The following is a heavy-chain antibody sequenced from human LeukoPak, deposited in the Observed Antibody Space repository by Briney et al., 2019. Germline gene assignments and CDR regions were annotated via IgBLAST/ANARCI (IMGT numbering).Heavy chain of an antibody. D-gene: IGHD2-21*02. Sequence: GRSLRLSCAASGFTFSSHGMHWVRQAPGKGLEWVAVISYDGSNKYYADSVKGRFTISRDNSKNTLYLQMNSLRAEDTAVYYCAKDSRSDYYFDYWGQGTLVTVSS. CDR3: AKDSRSDYYFDY. V-gene: IGHV3-30*18. J-gene: IGHJ4*02. CDR1: GFTFSSHG. CDR2: ISYDGSNK.